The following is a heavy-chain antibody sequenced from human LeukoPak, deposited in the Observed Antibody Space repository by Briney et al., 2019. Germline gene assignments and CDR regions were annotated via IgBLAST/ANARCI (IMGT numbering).Heavy chain of an antibody. CDR2: ISSSGSTI. D-gene: IGHD1-1*01. CDR3: ANDLGPTRTHVSRY. J-gene: IGHJ4*02. V-gene: IGHV3-11*01. Sequence: KPGGSLRLSCAASGFTFSDYYMSWLRQAPGKGLEWVSYISSSGSTIYYADSVKGRFTISRDNAKHSLDLQMNSLRAEDTAVYYCANDLGPTRTHVSRYWGQGTLVTVSS. CDR1: GFTFSDYY.